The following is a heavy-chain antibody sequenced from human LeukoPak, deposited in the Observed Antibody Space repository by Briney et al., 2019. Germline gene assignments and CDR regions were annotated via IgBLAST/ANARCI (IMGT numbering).Heavy chain of an antibody. CDR1: GFTFSSYG. V-gene: IGHV3-48*02. D-gene: IGHD1-26*01. CDR2: ISDSGSTR. CDR3: ARGSWADY. Sequence: PGGSLRLSCAASGFTFSSYGMNWVRQTPGKGLEWVSYISDSGSTRYYADSVKGRFTISRDNAKNSLYLQMNSLRDDDTAVYYCARGSWADYGGQGTLVTVS. J-gene: IGHJ4*02.